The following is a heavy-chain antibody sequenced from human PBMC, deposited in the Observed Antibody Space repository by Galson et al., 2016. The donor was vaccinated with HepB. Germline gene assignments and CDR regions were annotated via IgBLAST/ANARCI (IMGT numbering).Heavy chain of an antibody. J-gene: IGHJ4*02. CDR2: ISHSGSV. CDR1: LDTISITGYF. D-gene: IGHD6-13*01. CDR3: ARYGSWTGFDY. V-gene: IGHV4-31*03. Sequence: TLSLTCTVSLDTISITGYFWSWIRQVPGGGLEWIGYISHSGSVYLNPSLKSRSVISVDTSKNQFSLDVRSVTAADTAVYFCARYGSWTGFDYWGRGILVIVSS.